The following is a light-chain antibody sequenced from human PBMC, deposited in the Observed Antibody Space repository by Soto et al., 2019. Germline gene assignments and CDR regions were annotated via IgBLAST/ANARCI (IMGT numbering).Light chain of an antibody. CDR1: QSISNY. CDR2: DTS. Sequence: EIVLTQSPGTLSLSPGERATLSCRASQSISNYLGWYQQKPGQAPRLLIYDTSNRATGIPARFSGSGSGTEFTLSISSLQSEDFAVYYCKQYKEWPPFTFGQGARLENK. CDR3: KQYKEWPPFT. J-gene: IGKJ5*01. V-gene: IGKV3D-15*01.